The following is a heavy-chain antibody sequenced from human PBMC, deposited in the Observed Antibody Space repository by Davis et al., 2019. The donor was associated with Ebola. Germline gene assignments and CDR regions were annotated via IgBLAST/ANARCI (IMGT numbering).Heavy chain of an antibody. Sequence: PGGSLRLSCAGSGFTFSAFWMSWVRQAPGMGLEWVANINQIGTEQYYVDSVKGRFTISRDNAKNSLYLQMNSLRAEDTAVYYCAREKYSSSWYASGYSYYYGMDVWGQGTTVTVSS. CDR2: INQIGTEQ. CDR1: GFTFSAFW. V-gene: IGHV3-7*01. J-gene: IGHJ6*02. CDR3: AREKYSSSWYASGYSYYYGMDV. D-gene: IGHD6-13*01.